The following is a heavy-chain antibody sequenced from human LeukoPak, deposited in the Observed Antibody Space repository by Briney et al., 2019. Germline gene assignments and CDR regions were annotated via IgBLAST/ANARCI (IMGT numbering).Heavy chain of an antibody. J-gene: IGHJ6*04. V-gene: IGHV3-48*04. Sequence: PGGSLRLSCAASGFTFSSYSMNWVRQAPGKGLEWVSYISSSGSTIYYADSVKGRFTISRDNAKNSLYLQMNSLRAEATAVYYCAELGITMIGGVWGKGTTVTISS. CDR3: AELGITMIGGV. CDR1: GFTFSSYS. CDR2: ISSSGSTI. D-gene: IGHD3-10*02.